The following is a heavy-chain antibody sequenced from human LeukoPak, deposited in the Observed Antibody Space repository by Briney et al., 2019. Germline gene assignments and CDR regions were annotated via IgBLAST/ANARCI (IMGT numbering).Heavy chain of an antibody. V-gene: IGHV4-34*01. D-gene: IGHD5-12*01. CDR1: GGSFSGYY. Sequence: KPSETLSLTCAVYGGSFSGYYWSWIRQPPGKGLEWIGEINHSGSTNYNPSLKSRVTISVDTSKNQFSLKLSSVTAADTAVYYCARGVGSGYDYSYFDYWGQGTLVTVSS. J-gene: IGHJ4*02. CDR2: INHSGST. CDR3: ARGVGSGYDYSYFDY.